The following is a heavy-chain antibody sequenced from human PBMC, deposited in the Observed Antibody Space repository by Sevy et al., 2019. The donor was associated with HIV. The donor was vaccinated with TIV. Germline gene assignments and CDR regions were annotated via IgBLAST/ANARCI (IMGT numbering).Heavy chain of an antibody. CDR1: GGSFSGYY. Sequence: SETLSLTCAVYGGSFSGYYWSWIRQPPGKGLEWIGEINHSGSTNYNPSLKSRVTISVDTSKNQFALKLSSVTAADTGVYYCAGGVAGSSSPYYFDYWGQGTLVTVSS. J-gene: IGHJ4*02. CDR2: INHSGST. CDR3: AGGVAGSSSPYYFDY. D-gene: IGHD6-13*01. V-gene: IGHV4-34*01.